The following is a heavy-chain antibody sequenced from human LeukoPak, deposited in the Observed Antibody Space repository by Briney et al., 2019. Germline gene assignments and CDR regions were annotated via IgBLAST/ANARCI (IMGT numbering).Heavy chain of an antibody. CDR2: ISSHSSTI. Sequence: SGGSLRLSCAASGFPFSSYSMNWVRQAPGKGLEWISYISSHSSTIYYADSVQGRFTISRDNAKNSLYLQMNSLRAEDTAVYYCARDYGDYANYYYYYMDVWGKGTTVTVSS. CDR3: ARDYGDYANYYYYYMDV. V-gene: IGHV3-48*01. D-gene: IGHD4-17*01. J-gene: IGHJ6*03. CDR1: GFPFSSYS.